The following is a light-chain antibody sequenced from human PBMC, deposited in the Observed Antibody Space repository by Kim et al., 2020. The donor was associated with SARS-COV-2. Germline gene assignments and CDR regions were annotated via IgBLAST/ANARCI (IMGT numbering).Light chain of an antibody. CDR2: RTN. CDR1: NNNVGNQG. Sequence: QAGLTQPPSVSKGLRQTATLTCSGNNNNVGNQGAAWLQQHQGHPPKLLFYRTNNRPSGISERFSASRSGNTASLTITGLQPDDEADYYCSAWDSSLSAVIFGGGTQLTVL. CDR3: SAWDSSLSAVI. J-gene: IGLJ2*01. V-gene: IGLV10-54*01.